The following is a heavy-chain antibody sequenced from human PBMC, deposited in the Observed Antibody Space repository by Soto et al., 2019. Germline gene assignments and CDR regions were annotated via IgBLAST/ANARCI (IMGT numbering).Heavy chain of an antibody. V-gene: IGHV1-69*13. J-gene: IGHJ4*02. CDR1: GGTFSSYA. Sequence: SVKVSCKASGGTFSSYAISWVRQAPGQGLEWMGGIIPIFGTANYAQKFQGRVTITADESTSTAYMELSSLRSEDTAVYYCARAPITMVRGVIPTGFDYWGQGTLVTVSS. D-gene: IGHD3-10*01. CDR2: IIPIFGTA. CDR3: ARAPITMVRGVIPTGFDY.